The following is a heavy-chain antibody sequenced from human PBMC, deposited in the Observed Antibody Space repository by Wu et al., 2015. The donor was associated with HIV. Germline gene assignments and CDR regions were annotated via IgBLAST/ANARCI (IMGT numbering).Heavy chain of an antibody. V-gene: IGHV1-8*01. CDR3: ARVYADFGYDSSPSDAFDI. Sequence: QVQLVQSGAEVKKPGASVKVSCKASGYTFTSYDINWVRQATGQGLEWMGWMNPNSGNTGYAQKFQGRVTMTRNTSISTAYMELSSLRSEDTAVYYCARVYADFGYDSSPSDAFDIWGQGTMVTVSS. D-gene: IGHD3-22*01. CDR1: GYTFTSYD. CDR2: MNPNSGNT. J-gene: IGHJ3*02.